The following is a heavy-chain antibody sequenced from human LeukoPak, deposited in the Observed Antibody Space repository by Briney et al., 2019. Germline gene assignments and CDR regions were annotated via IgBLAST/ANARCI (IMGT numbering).Heavy chain of an antibody. CDR2: IYYSGST. Sequence: SETLSLTCTVSGGSISSYYWSWIRQPPGKGLEWIGYIYYSGSTNYNPSLKSRASISVDTSKNRFSLNVNSVTAADTAVYFCARHENIIMVPTAHAFDCWGQGALVTVSS. CDR1: GGSISSYY. J-gene: IGHJ4*02. CDR3: ARHENIIMVPTAHAFDC. V-gene: IGHV4-59*08. D-gene: IGHD2/OR15-2a*01.